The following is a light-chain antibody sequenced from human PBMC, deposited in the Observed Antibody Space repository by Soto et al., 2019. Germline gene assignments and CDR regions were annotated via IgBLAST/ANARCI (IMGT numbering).Light chain of an antibody. CDR3: SSYSSTSTPWV. Sequence: QSVLTQPASVSGSPGQSITIFCTGTSSDVGAYKFVSWYRHHPGRAPQVMIYEVTNRPSGVSSRFSGSKSGNTASLTISGLQPEDEGDYYCSSYSSTSTPWVFGGGTTVTVL. CDR2: EVT. CDR1: SSDVGAYKF. J-gene: IGLJ3*02. V-gene: IGLV2-14*01.